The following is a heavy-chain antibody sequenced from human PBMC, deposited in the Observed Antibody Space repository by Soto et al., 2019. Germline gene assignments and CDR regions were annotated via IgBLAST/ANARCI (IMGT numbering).Heavy chain of an antibody. J-gene: IGHJ5*02. CDR3: ARAYSSIPPRGFAP. CDR2: MSYSGST. CDR1: GASISGYH. V-gene: IGHV4-59*12. Sequence: SETLSLTCTVSGASISGYHWGWIRQPPGKGLEWIGYMSYSGSTNYSPSLKSRVTMSVDRSKNQFSLKLNSVTAADTAMYYCARAYSSIPPRGFAPGGQGTLVTVSS. D-gene: IGHD6-13*01.